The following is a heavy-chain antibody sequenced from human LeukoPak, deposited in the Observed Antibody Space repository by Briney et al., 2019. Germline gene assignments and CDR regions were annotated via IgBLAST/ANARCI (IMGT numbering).Heavy chain of an antibody. CDR2: IYYSGST. Sequence: SETLSLTCTVSGGSISSSSYYWGWIRQPPGKGLEWIGSIYYSGSTYYNPSLKSRVTISVDTSKNQFSLKLSSVTAADTAVYYCARRARGSGSYGAFDIWGQGTMVTVSS. J-gene: IGHJ3*02. V-gene: IGHV4-39*01. CDR1: GGSISSSSYY. D-gene: IGHD3-10*01. CDR3: ARRARGSGSYGAFDI.